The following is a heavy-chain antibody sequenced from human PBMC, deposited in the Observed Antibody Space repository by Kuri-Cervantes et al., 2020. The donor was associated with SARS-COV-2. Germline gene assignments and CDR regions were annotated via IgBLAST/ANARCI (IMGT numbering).Heavy chain of an antibody. J-gene: IGHJ6*03. CDR1: GGSISSSSYY. D-gene: IGHD3-3*01. CDR3: ARGAFGVIVPTHYYYYMDV. V-gene: IGHV4-39*01. CDR2: IYYSGST. Sequence: SETLSLTCTVSGGSISSSSYYWGWIRQPPGKGLEWIGSIYYSGSTYYNPSLKSRVTISVDTSKNQFSLKLSSVTAADTATYYCARGAFGVIVPTHYYYYMDVWGKGTTVTVSS.